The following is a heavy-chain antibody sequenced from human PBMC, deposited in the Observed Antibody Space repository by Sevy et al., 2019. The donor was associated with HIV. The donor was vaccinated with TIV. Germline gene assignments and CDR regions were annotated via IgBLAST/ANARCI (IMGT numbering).Heavy chain of an antibody. D-gene: IGHD4-17*01. CDR3: ARNSDYGDSPPAIDY. Sequence: ASVKVSCKASGYTFTSYYMHWVRQAPGQGLEWMGIINPSGGSRSYAQRFQGRVTMTRDTSTGTVYMELSSLRSEDTAVYYCARNSDYGDSPPAIDYWGQGTLVTVSS. CDR1: GYTFTSYY. J-gene: IGHJ4*02. CDR2: INPSGGSR. V-gene: IGHV1-46*01.